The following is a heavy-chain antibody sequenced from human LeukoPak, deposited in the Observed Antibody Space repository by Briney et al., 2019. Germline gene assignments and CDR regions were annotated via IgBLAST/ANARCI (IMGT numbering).Heavy chain of an antibody. CDR1: GDSMGSSLHY. V-gene: IGHV4-39*01. CDR2: IYYSGST. J-gene: IGHJ4*02. D-gene: IGHD2-21*01. CDR3: ARQRLWLDY. Sequence: KPSETLSLTCTVSGDSMGSSLHYWGWIRQPPGKGLEWIGIIYYSGSTYYNPSLKSRVTISIDTSKNHFSLKLSSVTAADTAVYYCARQRLWLDYWGQGTLVTVSS.